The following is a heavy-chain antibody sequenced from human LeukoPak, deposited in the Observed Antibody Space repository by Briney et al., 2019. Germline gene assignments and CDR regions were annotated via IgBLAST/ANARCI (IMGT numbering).Heavy chain of an antibody. J-gene: IGHJ4*02. V-gene: IGHV3-48*01. CDR1: GFTFSSYS. D-gene: IGHD2-2*02. CDR2: ISSSSTI. Sequence: PGGSLRLSCAASGFTFSSYSMNWVRQAPGKGLEWVSYISSSSTIYYADSVKGRFTISRDNAKNSLYLQMNSLRAEDTAVYYCARDRGVVVVPAAIRPYYFDYWGQGTLVTVSS. CDR3: ARDRGVVVVPAAIRPYYFDY.